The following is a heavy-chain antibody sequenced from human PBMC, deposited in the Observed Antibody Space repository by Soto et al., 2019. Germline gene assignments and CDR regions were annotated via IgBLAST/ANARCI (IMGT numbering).Heavy chain of an antibody. CDR2: IYPGDSDT. D-gene: IGHD4-4*01. CDR1: GYSFTTYW. V-gene: IGHV5-51*01. CDR3: ARHGGGNYPPLHDAFDI. Sequence: PGESLKISCKGSGYSFTTYWIGWVRQMPGKGLEWMGIIYPGDSDTRYSPSFQGQVTISADKSISTAYLQWSGLKASDTAVYYCARHGGGNYPPLHDAFDIWGQGTMVTVSS. J-gene: IGHJ3*02.